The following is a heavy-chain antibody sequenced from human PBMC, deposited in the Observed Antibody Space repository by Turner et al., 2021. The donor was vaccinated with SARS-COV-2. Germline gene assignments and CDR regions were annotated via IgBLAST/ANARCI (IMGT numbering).Heavy chain of an antibody. J-gene: IGHJ6*02. D-gene: IGHD2-2*01. CDR1: GGTFSSYA. CDR2: IIPILGIE. CDR3: ARDKMLAAMPTSGMDV. Sequence: QVQLVQSGAEVKKPGSSVKVSCKASGGTFSSYAINWVRQAPGQGLEWMGGIIPILGIEKHAQKFQGRVTITADKSTSTAYMELSSLRSEDTAVYYCARDKMLAAMPTSGMDVWGQGTTVTVSS. V-gene: IGHV1-69*10.